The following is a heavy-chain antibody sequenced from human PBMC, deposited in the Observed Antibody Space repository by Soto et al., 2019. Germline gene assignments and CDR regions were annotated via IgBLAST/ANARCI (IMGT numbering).Heavy chain of an antibody. D-gene: IGHD3-3*01. CDR3: AKHVVIISQPYFDY. J-gene: IGHJ4*02. V-gene: IGHV3-23*01. CDR2: ISGSGGST. CDR1: GFTFSSYA. Sequence: EVQLLESGGGLVQPGGSLRLSCAASGFTFSSYAMSWVRQAPGKGLEWVSAISGSGGSTYYAHSVKGRFTISRDNSKNTLYLEMNSLRAEDTAVYYCAKHVVIISQPYFDYWGQGTLVTVSS.